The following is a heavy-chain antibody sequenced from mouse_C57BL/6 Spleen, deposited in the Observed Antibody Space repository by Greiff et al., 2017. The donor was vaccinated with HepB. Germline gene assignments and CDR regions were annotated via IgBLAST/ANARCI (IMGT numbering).Heavy chain of an antibody. V-gene: IGHV1-69*01. CDR1: GYTFTSYW. D-gene: IGHD1-1*01. CDR3: ARGPYYGSSYGYFDV. CDR2: IDPSDSYT. Sequence: QVQLKQPGAELVMPGASVKLSCKASGYTFTSYWMHWVKQRPGQGLEWIGEIDPSDSYTNYNQKFKGKSTLTVDKSSSTAYMQLSSLTSEDSAVYYCARGPYYGSSYGYFDVWGTGTTVTVSS. J-gene: IGHJ1*03.